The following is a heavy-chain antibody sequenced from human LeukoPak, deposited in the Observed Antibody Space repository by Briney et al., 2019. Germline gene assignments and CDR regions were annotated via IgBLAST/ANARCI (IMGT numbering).Heavy chain of an antibody. Sequence: ASVKVSCKASGYTFTDYYMHWVRQAPGQGLEWMGWINPNSGGTNYAQKFQGRVTMTRDTSISTAYMELSRLRSDDTAVYYCARDEGYCSSTSCYLDWFDPWGQGTLVTVSS. CDR1: GYTFTDYY. D-gene: IGHD2-2*01. J-gene: IGHJ5*02. V-gene: IGHV1-2*02. CDR2: INPNSGGT. CDR3: ARDEGYCSSTSCYLDWFDP.